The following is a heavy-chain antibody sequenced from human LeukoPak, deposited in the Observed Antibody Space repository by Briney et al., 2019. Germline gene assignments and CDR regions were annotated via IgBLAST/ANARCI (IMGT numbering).Heavy chain of an antibody. CDR2: INSSSGST. CDR3: ARDSSGSGSVDV. V-gene: IGHV1-46*01. CDR1: GYTFTSYY. J-gene: IGHJ6*02. D-gene: IGHD3-10*01. Sequence: ASVKVSCKASGYTFTSYYINWVRQAPGQGLEWMGIINSSSGSTSYAQKFQDRVIMTRDTPTSTVHMELSSLRSEDTAVYYCARDSSGSGSVDVWGQGTTVTVSS.